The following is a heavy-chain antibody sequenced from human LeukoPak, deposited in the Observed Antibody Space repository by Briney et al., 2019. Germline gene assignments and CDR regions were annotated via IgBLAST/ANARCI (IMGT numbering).Heavy chain of an antibody. Sequence: GGSLRLSCAASGFTFSTFAMSWVRQAPGKGLEWVSTISSSGSGTYYADSVKGRFTISRDNSKNTLYLQMNSLRAEDTAVYYCAKNYYDRPYYFDYWGQGTLVTVSS. CDR1: GFTFSTFA. CDR2: ISSSGSGT. D-gene: IGHD3-22*01. J-gene: IGHJ4*02. V-gene: IGHV3-23*01. CDR3: AKNYYDRPYYFDY.